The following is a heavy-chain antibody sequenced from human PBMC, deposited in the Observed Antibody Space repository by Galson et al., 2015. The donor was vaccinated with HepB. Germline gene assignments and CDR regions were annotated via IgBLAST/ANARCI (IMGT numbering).Heavy chain of an antibody. V-gene: IGHV1-3*01. CDR2: NAGSGLT. CDR3: ARALLEGEASFDP. CDR1: GYTFSHNA. Sequence: SVKVSCKASGYTFSHNAIHWLRQAPGQGLEWMGWNAGSGLTKYSQKLEARVTFTRDTSANTAYMELNALTSEDTAMYYCARALLEGEASFDPWGQGTLVIVSS. D-gene: IGHD1-1*01. J-gene: IGHJ5*02.